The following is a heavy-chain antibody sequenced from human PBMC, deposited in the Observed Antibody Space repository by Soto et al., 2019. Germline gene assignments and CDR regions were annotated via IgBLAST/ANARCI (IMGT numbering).Heavy chain of an antibody. V-gene: IGHV1-18*01. D-gene: IGHD3-16*01. CDR2: INPYNGNT. CDR1: GYTFTSYG. CDR3: AMDPGGGNWFDH. Sequence: QVQLVQSGAEVKKPGASVKVSCKASGYTFTSYGISWVRQAPGQGLEWMGWINPYNGNTNYAQKLQGRVTMTPDTSSRIAYMEPRSLRSDDTAVYYCAMDPGGGNWFDHWGQGTLVTVDS. J-gene: IGHJ5*02.